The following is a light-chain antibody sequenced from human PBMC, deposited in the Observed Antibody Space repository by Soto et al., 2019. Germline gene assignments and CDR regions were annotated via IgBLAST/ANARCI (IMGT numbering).Light chain of an antibody. CDR3: LSYTTXNTQV. CDR2: DVT. Sequence: QSVLTQPASVSGSPLQSITISCTGTSSDVGRYNYVSWYQQQPGQAPKLMLYDVTNRPSGASDRFSGSKSGNTASLTISGXQAEDEADYYCLSYTTXNTQVFGTGTKVTVL. CDR1: SSDVGRYNY. V-gene: IGLV2-14*01. J-gene: IGLJ1*01.